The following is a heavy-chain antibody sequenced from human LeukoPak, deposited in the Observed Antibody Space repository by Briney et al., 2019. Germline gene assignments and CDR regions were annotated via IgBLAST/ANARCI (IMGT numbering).Heavy chain of an antibody. D-gene: IGHD4-17*01. CDR2: VSSSGDTT. CDR1: GFTFNNCA. V-gene: IGHV3-23*01. CDR3: AKHRTDYGGYGGVDH. J-gene: IGHJ4*02. Sequence: GGSLRLSCAASGFTFNNCALTWVRQAPGKGLEWVSIVSSSGDTTYYADSVKGRFTISRDNSKNTLYLQMNSLRADDTAVYYCAKHRTDYGGYGGVDHWGQGTLVTVSS.